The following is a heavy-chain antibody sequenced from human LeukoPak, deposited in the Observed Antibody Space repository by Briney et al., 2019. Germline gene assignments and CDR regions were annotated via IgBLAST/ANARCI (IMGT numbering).Heavy chain of an antibody. Sequence: GESLKISCKGSGYSFTSYWIGWVRQMPGKGLEWMGIICPGDSDTRYSPSFQGQVTISADKSISTAYLQWSSLKASDTAMYYCARHRGEWLFPLDAFDIWGQGTMVTVSS. CDR3: ARHRGEWLFPLDAFDI. CDR1: GYSFTSYW. J-gene: IGHJ3*02. D-gene: IGHD3-3*01. V-gene: IGHV5-51*01. CDR2: ICPGDSDT.